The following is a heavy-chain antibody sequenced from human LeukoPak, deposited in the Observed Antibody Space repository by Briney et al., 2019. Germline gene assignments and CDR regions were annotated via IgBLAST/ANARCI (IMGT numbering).Heavy chain of an antibody. V-gene: IGHV3-30*18. CDR1: GFTFSSYG. Sequence: GRSLRLSCAASGFTFSSYGMHWVRQAPGKGLEWVAVISYDGSNKYYADSVKGRFTISRDNSKNTLYLQMNNLRAEDTAVYYCAKEYYYGSGSYYVDYWGQGTLVTVSS. CDR2: ISYDGSNK. CDR3: AKEYYYGSGSYYVDY. D-gene: IGHD3-10*01. J-gene: IGHJ4*02.